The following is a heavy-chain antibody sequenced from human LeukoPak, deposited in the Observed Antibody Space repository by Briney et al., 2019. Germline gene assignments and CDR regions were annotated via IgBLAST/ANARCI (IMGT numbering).Heavy chain of an antibody. V-gene: IGHV3-21*01. J-gene: IGHJ5*02. Sequence: GGSLRLSCAASGFTFSSYSMSWVRQAPGKGLEWVSSISSSSSYIYYADSVKGRFTISRDNSKNTLYLQMNSLRAEDTAVYYCARTRLDYGDYGLNWFDPWGQGTLVTVSS. CDR2: ISSSSSYI. D-gene: IGHD4-17*01. CDR3: ARTRLDYGDYGLNWFDP. CDR1: GFTFSSYS.